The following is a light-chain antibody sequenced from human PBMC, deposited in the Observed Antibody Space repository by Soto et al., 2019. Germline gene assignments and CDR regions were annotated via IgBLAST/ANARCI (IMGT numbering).Light chain of an antibody. CDR1: QSVSTSY. Sequence: ESVLTQSPGTLSLSPGERATLSRRASQSVSTSYLAWYQQKPGQAPRLLIYGASSRATGIPDRFSGSGSGTDFTLTINRLEPEDFAVYYCQRYGSSPSWTFGQGTKVEIK. V-gene: IGKV3-20*01. J-gene: IGKJ1*01. CDR3: QRYGSSPSWT. CDR2: GAS.